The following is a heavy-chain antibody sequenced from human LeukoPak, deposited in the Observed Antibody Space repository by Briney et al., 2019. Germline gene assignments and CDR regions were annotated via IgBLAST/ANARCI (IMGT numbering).Heavy chain of an antibody. CDR1: GVSISSGNSY. CDR2: IYYSGNT. Sequence: SETLSLTCTVSGVSISSGNSYWGWIRQPPGKGLEWIGSIYYSGNTYYNASLKSQVSISIDTSKNRFSLKLTSVTAADTAVYYCARQTGSGLFILPGGQGTLVTVSS. J-gene: IGHJ4*02. CDR3: ARQTGSGLFILP. D-gene: IGHD3/OR15-3a*01. V-gene: IGHV4-39*01.